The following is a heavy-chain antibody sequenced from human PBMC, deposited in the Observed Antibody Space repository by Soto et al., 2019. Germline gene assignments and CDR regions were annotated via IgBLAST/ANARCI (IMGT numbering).Heavy chain of an antibody. V-gene: IGHV1-2*04. CDR2: INPNSGVT. Sequence: QVQLVQSGAEVKKPGASVKVSCKASGYTFTGYFIHWVRQAPGQGLEWMGWINPNSGVTHYAQKFQEWVPMNRDPSINTAYMELPSLRSDDTAVYYCARGDRQPGTYYEDWGRGTLVTVSS. D-gene: IGHD1-26*01. CDR3: ARGDRQPGTYYED. CDR1: GYTFTGYF. J-gene: IGHJ4*01.